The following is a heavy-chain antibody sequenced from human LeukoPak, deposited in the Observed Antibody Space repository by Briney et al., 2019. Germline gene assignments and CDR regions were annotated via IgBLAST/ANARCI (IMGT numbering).Heavy chain of an antibody. CDR2: IYYSGST. V-gene: IGHV4-39*07. J-gene: IGHJ6*02. CDR3: ARDRNRLPLLWFGELSLDYGMDV. D-gene: IGHD3-10*01. CDR1: GGSISSSSYY. Sequence: SETLSLTCTVSGGSISSSSYYWGWIRQPPGKGLEWIGSIYYSGSTYYNPSLKSRVTISVDTSKNQFSLKLSSVTAADTAVYYCARDRNRLPLLWFGELSLDYGMDVWGQGTTVTVSS.